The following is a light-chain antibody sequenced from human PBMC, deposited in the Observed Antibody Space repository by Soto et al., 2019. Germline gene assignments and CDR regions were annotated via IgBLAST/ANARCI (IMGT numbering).Light chain of an antibody. V-gene: IGKV1-16*02. CDR1: QDINNY. CDR3: QQYHSYPIT. Sequence: DIQMTQSPSSLSASVGDRVTITCRASQDINNYVAWFQQKTGKAPKYLIYAASSLQSGVPSKFSGSGYGTDFTLTISSLQPEDFATYYCQQYHSYPITFGQGTRLEIK. CDR2: AAS. J-gene: IGKJ5*01.